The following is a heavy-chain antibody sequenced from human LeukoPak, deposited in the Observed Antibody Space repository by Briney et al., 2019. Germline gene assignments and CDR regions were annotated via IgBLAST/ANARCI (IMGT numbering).Heavy chain of an antibody. CDR3: ARDGRYYDSSGYYPLFDY. V-gene: IGHV4-59*01. D-gene: IGHD3-22*01. J-gene: IGHJ4*02. CDR1: DSSITSTYY. CDR2: IYYSGST. Sequence: PSETLSLTCTVSDSSITSTYYWAWFRQPPGKGLEWIGYIYYSGSTNYNPSLKSRVTISVDTSKNQFSLKLSSVTAADTAVYYCARDGRYYDSSGYYPLFDYWGQGTLVTVSS.